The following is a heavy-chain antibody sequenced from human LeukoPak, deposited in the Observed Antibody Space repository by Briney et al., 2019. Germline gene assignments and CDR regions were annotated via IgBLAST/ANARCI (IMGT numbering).Heavy chain of an antibody. Sequence: SETLSLTCTVSGGSISSGGYYWSWIRQHPGKGLEWIGCIYYSGSTYYNPSLKSRVTISVDTSKNQFSLQLSSVTAADTAVYYCAGNWYYYGSGSSKSPYDYWGQGTLVTVSS. J-gene: IGHJ4*02. CDR2: IYYSGST. D-gene: IGHD3-10*01. V-gene: IGHV4-31*03. CDR1: GGSISSGGYY. CDR3: AGNWYYYGSGSSKSPYDY.